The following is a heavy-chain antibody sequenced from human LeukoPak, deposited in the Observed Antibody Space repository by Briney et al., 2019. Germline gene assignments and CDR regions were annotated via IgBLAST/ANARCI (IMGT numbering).Heavy chain of an antibody. D-gene: IGHD5-12*01. Sequence: PGRSLRLSCAASGFTFSSYSMHWVRQAPGKGLEWVAVIWYDGSNKYYADSVKGRFTTSRDNSKNTLYLQMNSLRAEDTAVYYCAREYREYYYYGMDVWGQGTTVTVSS. J-gene: IGHJ6*02. CDR1: GFTFSSYS. V-gene: IGHV3-33*01. CDR3: AREYREYYYYGMDV. CDR2: IWYDGSNK.